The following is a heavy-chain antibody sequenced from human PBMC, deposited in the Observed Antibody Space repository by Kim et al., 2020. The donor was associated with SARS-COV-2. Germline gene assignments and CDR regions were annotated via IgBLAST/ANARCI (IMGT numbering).Heavy chain of an antibody. J-gene: IGHJ4*02. CDR1: GGSTSSISGTW. CDR3: ARNGPYCLDG. D-gene: IGHD2-21*02. CDR2: IYRSGST. Sequence: SETLSLTCAVSGGSTSSISGTWWSWVRQPSGKGLEWIGEIYRSGSTNYNPSLKSRVTLSVDKSTNRFSMELRSVTAAVTALYYCARNGPYCLDGWGPGILVTVTS. V-gene: IGHV4-4*02.